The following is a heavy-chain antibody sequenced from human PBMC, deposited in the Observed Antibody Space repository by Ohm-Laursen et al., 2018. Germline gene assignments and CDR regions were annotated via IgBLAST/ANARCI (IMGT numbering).Heavy chain of an antibody. Sequence: SLRLSCTASGFTFTSYEMYWVRQAPGKGLEWISYIGSSVSTIYYADSVKGRFTISRDNAQNSLYLQMNSLRAEDTTVYYCARDGPEGTAMAYDAFDIWGQGTMVTVSS. CDR2: IGSSVSTI. J-gene: IGHJ3*02. CDR3: ARDGPEGTAMAYDAFDI. V-gene: IGHV3-48*03. D-gene: IGHD5-18*01. CDR1: GFTFTSYE.